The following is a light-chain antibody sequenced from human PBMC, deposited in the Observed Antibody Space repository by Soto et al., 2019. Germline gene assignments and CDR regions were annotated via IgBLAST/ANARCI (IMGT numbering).Light chain of an antibody. CDR3: QQSYSTPFT. Sequence: DIQMTQSPSSLSASVGDRVTITCRASQSISSYLNWYQQKPGKGPKLLIYVASSLQSGVPSRFSGSGTGTDFTLTISSLQPEDFATYYCQQSYSTPFTFGGGTKVEFK. J-gene: IGKJ4*01. CDR2: VAS. CDR1: QSISSY. V-gene: IGKV1-39*01.